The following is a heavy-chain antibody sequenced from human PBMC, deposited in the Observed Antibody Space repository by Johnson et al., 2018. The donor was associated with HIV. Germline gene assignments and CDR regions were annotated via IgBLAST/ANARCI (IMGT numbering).Heavy chain of an antibody. J-gene: IGHJ3*02. D-gene: IGHD3-22*01. V-gene: IGHV3-30-3*01. CDR2: ISYDGSNK. CDR3: ARSRAAYYYDSSGYYSAFDI. Sequence: QEQLVESGGGVVQPGRSLRLSCAASRFTFSSYAMHWVRQAPGKGLEWVAVISYDGSNKYYADSVKGRFTISRDNSKNTLYLQMNSLRAEDTAVYYCARSRAAYYYDSSGYYSAFDIWGQGTMVTVSS. CDR1: RFTFSSYA.